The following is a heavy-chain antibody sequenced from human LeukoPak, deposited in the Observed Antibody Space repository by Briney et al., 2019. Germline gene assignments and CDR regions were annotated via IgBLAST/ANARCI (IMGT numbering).Heavy chain of an antibody. CDR1: EFTFSSSG. CDR2: ISYDGTNK. Sequence: GGSLRLSCAASEFTFSSSGMHWVRQAPGKGLEWVAVISYDGTNKFYADSVKGRFTISRDNSKNTVYLQMNSLRLEDTAVYYCAKELTPSNYFDYWGQGTLVTVSS. D-gene: IGHD3-9*01. J-gene: IGHJ4*02. CDR3: AKELTPSNYFDY. V-gene: IGHV3-30*18.